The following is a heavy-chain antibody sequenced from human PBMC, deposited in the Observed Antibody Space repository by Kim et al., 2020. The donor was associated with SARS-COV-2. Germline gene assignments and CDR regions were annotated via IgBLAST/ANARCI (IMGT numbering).Heavy chain of an antibody. Sequence: GGSLRLSCAASGFTFSSYSMNWVRQAPGKGLEWDSYISSSSSTIYYADSVKGRFTISRDNTKNSLYLQMNSLRAEDTAVYYCAKSTIFGVVSPLDYWGQGTLVTVSS. CDR3: AKSTIFGVVSPLDY. D-gene: IGHD3-3*01. J-gene: IGHJ4*02. CDR1: GFTFSSYS. V-gene: IGHV3-48*04. CDR2: ISSSSSTI.